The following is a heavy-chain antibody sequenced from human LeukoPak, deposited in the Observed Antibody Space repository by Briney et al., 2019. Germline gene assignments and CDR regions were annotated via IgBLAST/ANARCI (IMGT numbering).Heavy chain of an antibody. CDR3: ARDGGSGSYYKGVY. J-gene: IGHJ4*02. Sequence: GGSLRLSCAASGFTFSSYWMSWVRQAPGKGLEWVANIKQDGSEKYYVDSVKGRFTISRDNAKNSLYLQMNSLRAEDTAVYYCARDGGSGSYYKGVYWGLGTLVTVSS. D-gene: IGHD3-10*01. CDR1: GFTFSSYW. CDR2: IKQDGSEK. V-gene: IGHV3-7*01.